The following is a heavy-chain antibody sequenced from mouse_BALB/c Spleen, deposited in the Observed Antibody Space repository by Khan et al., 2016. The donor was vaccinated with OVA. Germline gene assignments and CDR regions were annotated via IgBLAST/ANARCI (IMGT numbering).Heavy chain of an antibody. Sequence: EVQLQESGAELVKPGASVKLSCTASGFNIKDTHMHWVKQRPEQGLEWIGRIDPANDNSKYDPRFKGKATITADTSSNTAYLHLSSLTSEDTAVYYFAPAGSGYYFDYWGQGTTLTVSS. D-gene: IGHD4-1*01. CDR2: IDPANDNS. CDR1: GFNIKDTH. CDR3: APAGSGYYFDY. V-gene: IGHV14-3*02. J-gene: IGHJ2*01.